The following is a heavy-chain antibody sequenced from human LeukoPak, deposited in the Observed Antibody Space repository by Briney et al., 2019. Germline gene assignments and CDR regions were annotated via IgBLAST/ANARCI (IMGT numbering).Heavy chain of an antibody. D-gene: IGHD4-23*01. Sequence: PGGSLRLSCAASGFTFSSYSMNWVRQAPGKGLEWVSSISSITYIYYADSVKGRFTISRDNAKNSLFLQMNSLRAEDTAVYYCARGPTTVVTSYFDYWGQGILVTVSS. CDR2: ISSITYI. CDR1: GFTFSSYS. J-gene: IGHJ4*02. CDR3: ARGPTTVVTSYFDY. V-gene: IGHV3-21*01.